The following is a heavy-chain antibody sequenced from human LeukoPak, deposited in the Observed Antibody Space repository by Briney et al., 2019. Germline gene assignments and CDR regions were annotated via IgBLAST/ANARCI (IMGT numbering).Heavy chain of an antibody. D-gene: IGHD3-10*01. CDR2: ISSSGSTI. CDR1: GFTFSSYG. V-gene: IGHV3-48*04. J-gene: IGHJ4*02. Sequence: GGSLRLSCAASGFTFSSYGMHWVRQAPGKGLEWVSYISSSGSTIYYADSVKGRFTISRDNAKNSLYLQMNSLRAEDTAVYYCASSYYYGSGSVDYWGQGTLVTVSS. CDR3: ASSYYYGSGSVDY.